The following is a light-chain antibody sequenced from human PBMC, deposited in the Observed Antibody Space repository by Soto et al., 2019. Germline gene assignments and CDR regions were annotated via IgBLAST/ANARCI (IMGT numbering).Light chain of an antibody. CDR1: QSISSY. V-gene: IGKV1-39*01. CDR3: QQYSSYLWT. Sequence: DIQMTQSPSSLSASVGDRVSITCRASQSISSYLNWYQQKPGKAPKLLIYAASSLHSGVPSRFSGSGSGTDFTLTISSLQPDDFATYYCQQYSSYLWTFGQGTKVDIK. CDR2: AAS. J-gene: IGKJ1*01.